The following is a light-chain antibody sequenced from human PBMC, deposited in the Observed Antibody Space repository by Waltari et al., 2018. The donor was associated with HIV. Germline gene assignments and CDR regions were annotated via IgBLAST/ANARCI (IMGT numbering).Light chain of an antibody. CDR3: QQYTYWPLT. V-gene: IGKV3-15*01. Sequence: EILMTQPPATLSVSPGDRATPSCRASQSVTSHLAWFQQKVGQAPRLLIYGDSTRATGIPARFSGSGSGTEFTLTISSLQSEDFAVYYCQQYTYWPLTFGGGTKVEIK. CDR2: GDS. J-gene: IGKJ4*01. CDR1: QSVTSH.